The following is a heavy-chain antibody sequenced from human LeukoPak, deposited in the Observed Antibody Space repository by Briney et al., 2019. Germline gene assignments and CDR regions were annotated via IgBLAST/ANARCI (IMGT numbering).Heavy chain of an antibody. Sequence: SETLSLTCTVSGGSISSSSYYWGWIRQPPGKGLEWIGSFYYSGSTYYNPSLKSRVTISVDTSKNRFSLKLSSVTAADTAVYYCARGGWNKFDYWGQGTLVTVSS. J-gene: IGHJ4*02. V-gene: IGHV4-39*01. D-gene: IGHD2-15*01. CDR3: ARGGWNKFDY. CDR2: FYYSGST. CDR1: GGSISSSSYY.